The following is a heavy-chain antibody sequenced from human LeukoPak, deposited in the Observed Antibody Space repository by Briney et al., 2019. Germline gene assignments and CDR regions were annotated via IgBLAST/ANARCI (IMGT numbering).Heavy chain of an antibody. CDR1: GFTLSSYW. J-gene: IGHJ4*02. Sequence: PGGSLRLSCAASGFTLSSYWMSWARQAPGKGLEWVANIKQDGSEKYYVDSVKGRFTISRDNAKNSLYLQMNSLRAEDTAVYYCARVRQQLPGEFDYWGQGTLVTVSS. CDR3: ARVRQQLPGEFDY. D-gene: IGHD6-13*01. CDR2: IKQDGSEK. V-gene: IGHV3-7*03.